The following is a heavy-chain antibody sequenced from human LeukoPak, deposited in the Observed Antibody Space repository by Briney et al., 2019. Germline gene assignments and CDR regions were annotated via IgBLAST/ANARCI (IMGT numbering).Heavy chain of an antibody. J-gene: IGHJ4*02. D-gene: IGHD3-10*02. CDR3: ARDRGLMFDPSFFDY. V-gene: IGHV1-2*02. CDR1: GYTFTGYY. CDR2: INPNSGGT. Sequence: GASVKVSCKASGYTFTGYYMHWVRQAPGQGLEWMGWINPNSGGTNYAQKLQGRVTMTTDTSTSTAYMELRSLRSDDTAVYYCARDRGLMFDPSFFDYWGQGTLVTVSS.